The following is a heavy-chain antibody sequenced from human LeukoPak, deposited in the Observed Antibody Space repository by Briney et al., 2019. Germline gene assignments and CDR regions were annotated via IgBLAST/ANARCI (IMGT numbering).Heavy chain of an antibody. D-gene: IGHD3-22*01. CDR1: GFTFSSYS. V-gene: IGHV3-48*02. CDR2: ISGRSSNI. J-gene: IGHJ4*02. CDR3: AREYHYYDGSGYYL. Sequence: TGGSLRLSCAASGFTFSSYSMNWVRQAPGKGLEWVSYISGRSSNIYYADSVKGRFTISRDNAKNSLYLQMNSLRDEDTAVYYCAREYHYYDGSGYYLWGQGTLVTVSS.